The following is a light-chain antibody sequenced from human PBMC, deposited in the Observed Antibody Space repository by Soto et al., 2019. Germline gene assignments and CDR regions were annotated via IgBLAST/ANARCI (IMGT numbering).Light chain of an antibody. CDR2: AAS. CDR1: QGIGSY. J-gene: IGKJ1*01. Sequence: DIQMTQSPSTLSASVGDRVTITCRASQGIGSYLAWYQQKPGKAPNLLIYAASTLQSGVPSRFSGSGSGTDFTLTISSLQPEDFATYYCQQYYSYPPTFGRGTKVDIK. CDR3: QQYYSYPPT. V-gene: IGKV1-9*01.